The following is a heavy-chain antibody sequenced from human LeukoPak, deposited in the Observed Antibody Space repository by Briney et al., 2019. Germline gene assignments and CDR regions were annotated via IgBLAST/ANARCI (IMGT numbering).Heavy chain of an antibody. Sequence: SETLSLTCAVYGGSFSGYYWSWIRQPPGKGLEWIGEINHSGSTNYNPSLKSRVTISVDTSKNQFSLKLSSVTAADTAVYFCTRSGLTGMRKYPRADYYYYGMDVWGQGTAVTVSS. CDR1: GGSFSGYY. D-gene: IGHD2-2*02. J-gene: IGHJ6*02. V-gene: IGHV4-34*01. CDR3: TRSGLTGMRKYPRADYYYYGMDV. CDR2: INHSGST.